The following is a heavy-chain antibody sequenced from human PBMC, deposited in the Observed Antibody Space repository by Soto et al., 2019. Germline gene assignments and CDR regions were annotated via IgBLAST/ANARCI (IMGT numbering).Heavy chain of an antibody. V-gene: IGHV4-59*01. Sequence: PSETLSLTCTVSGGSISSYYWSWIRQPPGKGLEWIGYIYYSGSTNYNPSLKSRVTISVDTSKNQFSLKLSSVTAADTAVYYCARVAGYYGSGSYYNPWGQGTLVTVSS. J-gene: IGHJ4*02. CDR3: ARVAGYYGSGSYYNP. CDR1: GGSISSYY. D-gene: IGHD3-10*01. CDR2: IYYSGST.